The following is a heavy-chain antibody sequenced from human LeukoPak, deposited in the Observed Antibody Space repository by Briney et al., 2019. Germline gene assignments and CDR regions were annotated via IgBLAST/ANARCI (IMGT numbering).Heavy chain of an antibody. D-gene: IGHD3-3*01. V-gene: IGHV1-69*04. CDR2: IIPILGIA. CDR1: GGTFSSYA. J-gene: IGHJ3*02. CDR3: AREGYEDAFDI. Sequence: SVKVSCKASGGTFSSYAISWVRQAPGQGLEWMGRIIPILGIANYAQKFQGRVTITADKSTSTAYMELSSLRAEDTAVYYCAREGYEDAFDIWGQGTMVTVSS.